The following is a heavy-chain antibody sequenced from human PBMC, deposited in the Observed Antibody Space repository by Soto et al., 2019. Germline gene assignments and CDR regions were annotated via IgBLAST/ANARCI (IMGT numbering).Heavy chain of an antibody. CDR2: INPNSGGT. V-gene: IGHV1-2*02. CDR1: GYTFTGYY. D-gene: IGHD4-17*01. Sequence: QVQLVQSGAEVKKPGASVKVSCKASGYTFTGYYMHWVRQAPGQGLEWMGWINPNSGGTNYAQKFQGRVTMTRDKSISTAYMELGRLRSDDTAVYYCARSESPKNGDLDYWGQGTLVTVSS. CDR3: ARSESPKNGDLDY. J-gene: IGHJ4*02.